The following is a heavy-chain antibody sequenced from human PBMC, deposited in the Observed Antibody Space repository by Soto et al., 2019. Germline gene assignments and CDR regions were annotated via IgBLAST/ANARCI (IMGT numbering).Heavy chain of an antibody. D-gene: IGHD6-6*01. Sequence: GGSLRLSCGASEVTLSSFRMTWSVQAPGRGVEWGSSMSGSSKYIHYADSVKGRFTISRDNAKNSLYLQLNRLRAEDTAVYYCAREKEDEGSSSRRVYHVMDVRGQGTTVPV. J-gene: IGHJ6*02. CDR1: EVTLSSFR. CDR2: MSGSSKYI. CDR3: AREKEDEGSSSRRVYHVMDV. V-gene: IGHV3-21*01.